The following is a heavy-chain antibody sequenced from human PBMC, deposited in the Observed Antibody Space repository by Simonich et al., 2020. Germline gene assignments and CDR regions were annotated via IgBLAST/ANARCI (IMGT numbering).Heavy chain of an antibody. CDR3: ARSLGYYYYYYGMDV. J-gene: IGHJ6*02. CDR1: GGSISSYY. V-gene: IGHV4-59*08. Sequence: QVQLQESGPGLVKPSETLSLTCTVSGGSISSYYWSWIRQPPGKGLEWIGYIYYSGSTNYNPSLKSRVTISGDTSKNQFPLKLSSVTAADTAVYYCARSLGYYYYYYGMDVWGQGTTVTVSS. D-gene: IGHD1-26*01. CDR2: IYYSGST.